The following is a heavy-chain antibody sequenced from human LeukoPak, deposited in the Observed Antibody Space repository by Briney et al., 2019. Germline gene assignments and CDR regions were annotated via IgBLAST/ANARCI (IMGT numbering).Heavy chain of an antibody. CDR2: INPNSGGT. V-gene: IGHV1-2*02. CDR1: GFTFTGYY. D-gene: IGHD3-22*01. Sequence: ASVKVSCKASGFTFTGYYIHWVRQAPGQGLEWMGWINPNSGGTNYALKFHGRVTMTRDTSISTAYMELSSLRSDDTAKYFCARGPYFYETSGYYHLDYWGQGTLVTVSS. J-gene: IGHJ4*02. CDR3: ARGPYFYETSGYYHLDY.